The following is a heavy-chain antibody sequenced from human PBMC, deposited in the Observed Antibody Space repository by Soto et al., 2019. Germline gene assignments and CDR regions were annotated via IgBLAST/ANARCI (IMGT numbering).Heavy chain of an antibody. CDR3: ARAGGGMAARPLEY. CDR1: GYMFTTYD. D-gene: IGHD6-6*01. J-gene: IGHJ4*02. CDR2: ISAYNGNK. Sequence: QVQLVQSGGEVKKPGASVEVSCRTSGYMFTTYDMSWVRQAPGQGLEWMAWISAYNGNKKYAQKFQGRVTLTTDTTTGTVSMETRNPASGDTGPYFFARAGGGMAARPLEYWGQGTLVTVSS. V-gene: IGHV1-18*04.